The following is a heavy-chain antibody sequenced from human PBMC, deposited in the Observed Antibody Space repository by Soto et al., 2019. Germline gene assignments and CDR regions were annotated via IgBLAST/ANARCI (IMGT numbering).Heavy chain of an antibody. V-gene: IGHV4-28*01. CDR2: IYYSGTT. CDR1: GYSISSSNW. J-gene: IGHJ4*02. D-gene: IGHD1-26*01. Sequence: QVQLQESGPRLVKPSDTLSLTCAVSGYSISSSNWWGWIRQPPGKGLESIGYIYYSGTTYYNPSLKSRVTMSVDTSKSQFSLKLTSVTAVDTAVYYCARREIQGPIDYWGQGTLVTVSS. CDR3: ARREIQGPIDY.